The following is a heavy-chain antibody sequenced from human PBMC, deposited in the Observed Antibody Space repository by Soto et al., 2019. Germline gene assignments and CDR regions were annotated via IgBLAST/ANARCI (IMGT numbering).Heavy chain of an antibody. J-gene: IGHJ6*02. CDR3: ARGGGIYYDFWSGSTYYYYGLDV. D-gene: IGHD3-3*01. CDR2: IKQDGNEK. V-gene: IGHV3-7*03. Sequence: LRLSCAASGFTFSSYWMSWVRQTPGRGLEWVASIKQDGNEKYSVDSVKGRFTISRDNDKNSLYLQMNSLRAEDTAVYYCARGGGIYYDFWSGSTYYYYGLDVWGQGTTVTVSS. CDR1: GFTFSSYW.